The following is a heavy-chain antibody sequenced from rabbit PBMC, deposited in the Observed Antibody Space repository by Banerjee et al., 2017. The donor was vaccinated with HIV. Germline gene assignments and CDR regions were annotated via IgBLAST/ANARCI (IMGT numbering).Heavy chain of an antibody. CDR3: ARSLYSDDTYVTGNL. V-gene: IGHV1S40*01. Sequence: QSLEESGGDLVKPGASLTLTCTASGFSFSTYSMGWVRQAPGKGLEWIGCIYTGTSGNTYYASWAKGRFTISKTSSTTVTLQMTSLTAADTATYFCARSLYSDDTYVTGNLWGPGTLVTVS. J-gene: IGHJ4*01. CDR1: GFSFSTYS. CDR2: IYTGTSGNT. D-gene: IGHD6-1*01.